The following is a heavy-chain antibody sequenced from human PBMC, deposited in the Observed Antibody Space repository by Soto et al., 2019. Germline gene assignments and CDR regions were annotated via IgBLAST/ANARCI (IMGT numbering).Heavy chain of an antibody. CDR3: AGTGRRYTWSMDV. J-gene: IGHJ6*02. V-gene: IGHV3-7*01. D-gene: IGHD5-18*01. CDR1: GFTISPYW. CDR2: IRQDGSEI. Sequence: EVQLAASGGGLVQPGGSLRLSCAASGFTISPYWMSWVRQLPGKGLEWMANIRQDGSEIYYADSVNGRFTISRDNGKNSLYQQMNSLRAADTAVYYCAGTGRRYTWSMDVWGQGTTVSVSS.